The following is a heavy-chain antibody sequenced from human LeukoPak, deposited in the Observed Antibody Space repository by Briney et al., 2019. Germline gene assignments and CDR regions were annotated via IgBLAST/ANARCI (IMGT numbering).Heavy chain of an antibody. V-gene: IGHV3-48*03. Sequence: GGSLRLSCAASGFTYISYEMNWVRQAPGKGLEWVSYISSTGSLKYYADSVKGRFTISRDNVRNSLYLQKNSLRVDDTAVYYCARDWAPRTDYWGQGTLVTVSS. D-gene: IGHD3-16*01. CDR3: ARDWAPRTDY. CDR1: GFTYISYE. CDR2: ISSTGSLK. J-gene: IGHJ4*02.